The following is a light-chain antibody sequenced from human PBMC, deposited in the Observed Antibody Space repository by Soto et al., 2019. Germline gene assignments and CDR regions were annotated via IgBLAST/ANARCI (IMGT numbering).Light chain of an antibody. CDR2: AAS. CDR3: QQLNSYRIT. J-gene: IGKJ5*01. V-gene: IGKV1-9*01. Sequence: DIQLTQSPSLLSASVGDRVTISCRASQGISSYLAWYQQKPGKAPKLLIYAASTLQSGVPSRFSGSGSGTEFTLTISSLQPEDFATYYCQQLNSYRITFGRGTRLEIK. CDR1: QGISSY.